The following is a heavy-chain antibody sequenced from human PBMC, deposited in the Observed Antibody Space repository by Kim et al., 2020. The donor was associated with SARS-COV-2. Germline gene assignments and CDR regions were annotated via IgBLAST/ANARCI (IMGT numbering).Heavy chain of an antibody. CDR2: IRSKDDGGTT. D-gene: IGHD3-16*01. CDR3: TTDPRGFSYGYYYGMDG. CDR1: GFTFTNAW. J-gene: IGHJ6*02. Sequence: GGSLRLSCAASGFTFTNAWMTWVRQAPGKGLEWVAHIRSKDDGGTTDYATPVKGRFTISSDDSTSTLYLQMNSLRAEDTAEYYCTTDPRGFSYGYYYGMDGWGQGTAVTVSS. V-gene: IGHV3-15*05.